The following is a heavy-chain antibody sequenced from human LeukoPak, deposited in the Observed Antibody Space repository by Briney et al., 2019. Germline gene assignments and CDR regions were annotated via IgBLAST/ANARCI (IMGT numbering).Heavy chain of an antibody. D-gene: IGHD3-22*01. J-gene: IGHJ3*02. CDR2: IYYNGNT. CDR3: AKGDYYDSSEDGAFDI. CDR1: GGSISSYY. V-gene: IGHV4-59*01. Sequence: SETLSLTCTVSGGSISSYYWSWIRQPPGKGLEWVGYIYYNGNTYYSPSLKSRVTISVDTSKNQFSLKLSSVTAADTAVYYCAKGDYYDSSEDGAFDIWGQGTMVTVSS.